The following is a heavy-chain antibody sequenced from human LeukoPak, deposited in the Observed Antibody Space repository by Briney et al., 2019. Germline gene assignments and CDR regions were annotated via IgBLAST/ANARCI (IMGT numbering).Heavy chain of an antibody. V-gene: IGHV3-48*03. CDR1: GFTFSSYE. D-gene: IGHD2-21*02. CDR3: ARDGRDSYFDY. CDR2: ISSSGSTI. J-gene: IGHJ4*02. Sequence: GGSLRLSCAASGFTFSSYEMNWVRQAPGKGLEWVSYISSSGSTIYYADSVKGRFPISRDNAKNSLYLQMNSLRAEDTAVYYCARDGRDSYFDYWGQGTLVTVSS.